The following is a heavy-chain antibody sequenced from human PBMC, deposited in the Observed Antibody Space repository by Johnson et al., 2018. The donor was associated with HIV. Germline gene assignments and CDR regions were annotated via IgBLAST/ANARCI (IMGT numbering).Heavy chain of an antibody. D-gene: IGHD2-15*01. CDR1: GFTFSSST. J-gene: IGHJ3*02. CDR2: ISTNGGRT. Sequence: VQLVESGGILVQPGGSLRLSCAASGFTFSSSTMHWVRQAPGKGLESVSSISTNGGRTHYANSVKGRVTISRDNSKNTLYLQMNSLSAEDTAVYYCAKDGGRRRTDAFDIWGQGTMVTVSS. V-gene: IGHV3-64*01. CDR3: AKDGGRRRTDAFDI.